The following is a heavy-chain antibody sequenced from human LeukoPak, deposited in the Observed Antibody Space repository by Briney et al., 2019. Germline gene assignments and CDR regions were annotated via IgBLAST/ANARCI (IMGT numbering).Heavy chain of an antibody. CDR3: ARDNYYGSGSFYYYYYYMDV. V-gene: IGHV4-39*07. Sequence: SETLSLTCTISGDSISSSSDYWGWIRQPPGKGLEWIGRIYTSGSTNYNPSLKSRVTMSVDTSKNQFSLKLSSVTAADTAVYYCARDNYYGSGSFYYYYYYMDVWGKGTTVTVSS. CDR2: IYTSGST. CDR1: GDSISSSSDY. D-gene: IGHD3-10*01. J-gene: IGHJ6*03.